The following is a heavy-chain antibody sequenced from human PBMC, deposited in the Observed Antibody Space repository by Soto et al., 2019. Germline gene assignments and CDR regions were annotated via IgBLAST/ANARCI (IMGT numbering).Heavy chain of an antibody. CDR2: ISGSGGST. V-gene: IGHV3-23*01. CDR1: GFTFSNYA. Sequence: EVPLLESGGGLVQPGGSLRLSCAASGFTFSNYAVTCVRQAPGKGLEWVSTISGSGGSTYYADSVKGRFTISRDNSKNTLYLQMNSLRAEDTAVYYCAKDQGSSWYEIDYWGQGTLVTVSS. J-gene: IGHJ4*02. D-gene: IGHD6-13*01. CDR3: AKDQGSSWYEIDY.